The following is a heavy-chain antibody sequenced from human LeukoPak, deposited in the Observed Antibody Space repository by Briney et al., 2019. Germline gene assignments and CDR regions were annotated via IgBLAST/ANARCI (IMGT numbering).Heavy chain of an antibody. CDR2: IYYGGST. J-gene: IGHJ4*02. CDR3: TRARSSGWGHNFDC. D-gene: IGHD6-19*01. CDR1: GGSISSYY. Sequence: SETLSLTCTVSGGSISSYYWSWIRQPPGKGLEWIGYIYYGGSTNYNPSLKSRVTISVDTSKNQFSLKLSSVTAADTAVYYCTRARSSGWGHNFDCWGQGTLVTVSP. V-gene: IGHV4-59*01.